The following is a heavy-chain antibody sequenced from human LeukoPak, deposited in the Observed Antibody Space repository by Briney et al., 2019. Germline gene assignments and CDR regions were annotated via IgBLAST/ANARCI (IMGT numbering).Heavy chain of an antibody. CDR3: ARGRDGYKYYYYYYMDV. J-gene: IGHJ6*03. CDR1: GFTFSNYG. V-gene: IGHV3-33*02. Sequence: GGSLRLSCAASGFTFSNYGMHWVRQAPGKGLEWLAIMWYDGSIKYYADSAKGRFTISRDNSKNTVFLQMNSLRAEDTAVYYCARGRDGYKYYYYYYMDVWGKGTTVTVSS. D-gene: IGHD5-24*01. CDR2: MWYDGSIK.